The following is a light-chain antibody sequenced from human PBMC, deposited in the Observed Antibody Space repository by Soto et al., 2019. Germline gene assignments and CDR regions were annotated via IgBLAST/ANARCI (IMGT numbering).Light chain of an antibody. CDR1: QSVSSTL. V-gene: IGKV3-20*01. Sequence: ELVLTQSPVALSLSSGERATLSCRASQSVSSTLLTWYQQKPGQAPRLLIYDVSSRATGIPDRFSGSGSGTDFTLTISRVEPEDFAVYFCQQYGSSVTFDQGTRLEIK. CDR2: DVS. J-gene: IGKJ5*01. CDR3: QQYGSSVT.